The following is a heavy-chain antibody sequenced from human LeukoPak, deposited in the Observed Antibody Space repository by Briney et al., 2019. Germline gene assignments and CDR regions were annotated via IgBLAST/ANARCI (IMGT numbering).Heavy chain of an antibody. V-gene: IGHV1-46*01. D-gene: IGHD3-10*01. CDR1: GYTFTSYD. J-gene: IGHJ4*02. CDR2: INPSGGST. Sequence: ASVKVSCKASGYTFTSYDINWVRQATGQGLEWMGIINPSGGSTSYAQKFQGRVTMTRDTSTSTVYMELSSLRSEDTAVYYCARDPGSGSYGDSFDYWGQGTLVTVSS. CDR3: ARDPGSGSYGDSFDY.